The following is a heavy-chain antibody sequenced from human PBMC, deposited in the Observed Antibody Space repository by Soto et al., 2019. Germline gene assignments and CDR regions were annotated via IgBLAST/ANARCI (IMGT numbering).Heavy chain of an antibody. CDR2: IYYSGST. Sequence: PSETLSLTCTVSGGSISSYYWNWIRQSPGKGLEWIGFIYYSGSTNYNPSLKGRVTISVDTSKNQFSLKLSSVTAADTAVYYCAAYIWGNAFDIWGQGTMVTVSS. D-gene: IGHD3-16*01. J-gene: IGHJ3*02. CDR1: GGSISSYY. V-gene: IGHV4-59*03. CDR3: AAYIWGNAFDI.